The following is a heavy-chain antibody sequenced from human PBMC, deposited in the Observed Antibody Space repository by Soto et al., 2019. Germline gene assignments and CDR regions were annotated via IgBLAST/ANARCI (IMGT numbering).Heavy chain of an antibody. CDR2: IFPADSDT. J-gene: IGHJ4*02. D-gene: IGHD2-15*01. CDR1: GYSFSTYW. V-gene: IGHV5-51*01. Sequence: PGESLKISFKGSGYSFSTYWIAWVIQMPGKGLEGMGIIFPADSDTKYSPSFQGQVTISADKAISTAYLQWSSLKASDTAMYYCASSVVVPSTMNYFDYWGQGSLVTVSS. CDR3: ASSVVVPSTMNYFDY.